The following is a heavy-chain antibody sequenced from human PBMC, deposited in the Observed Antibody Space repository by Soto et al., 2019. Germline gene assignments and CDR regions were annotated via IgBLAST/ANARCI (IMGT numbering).Heavy chain of an antibody. J-gene: IGHJ4*02. Sequence: QLQLQESGSGLVKPSQTLSLTCAVTGVSLSGGGYSWSWVRQPPGKGLEWIGYIYQSGNMYYNPSLKSRVTISVDRSKKQFSLKLTSVTAADTAVYYCARDHRDYSHDFWGQGTLVTVSS. D-gene: IGHD2-15*01. V-gene: IGHV4-30-2*01. CDR3: ARDHRDYSHDF. CDR2: IYQSGNM. CDR1: GVSLSGGGYS.